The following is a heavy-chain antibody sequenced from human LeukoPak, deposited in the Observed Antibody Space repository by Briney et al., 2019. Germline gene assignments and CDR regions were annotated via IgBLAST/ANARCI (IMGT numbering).Heavy chain of an antibody. V-gene: IGHV4-4*09. CDR3: ARWAEYQLPFSYYYMDV. CDR1: GDSVTNYH. Sequence: SETLSLTCTVSGDSVTNYHWSWIRQAPGKGLEWIGNIYARGGTTYSPSLKSRVTTSIDTFKNHFSLRLTSVTAADAAVYYCARWAEYQLPFSYYYMDVWGKGTTVTVSS. J-gene: IGHJ6*03. D-gene: IGHD2-2*01. CDR2: IYARGGT.